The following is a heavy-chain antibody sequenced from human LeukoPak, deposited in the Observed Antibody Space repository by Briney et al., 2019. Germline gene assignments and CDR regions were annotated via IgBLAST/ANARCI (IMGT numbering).Heavy chain of an antibody. CDR1: GFTFSSYG. V-gene: IGHV3-30*03. J-gene: IGHJ4*02. CDR3: ATLLGDY. Sequence: GGSLRLSCAASGFTFSSYGMHWVRQAPGKGLEWVAVISYDGSNKYYADSVKGRFTISRDNSKNTLYLQMNSLRAEDTAVYYCATLLGDYWGQRTLVTVSS. D-gene: IGHD3-10*01. CDR2: ISYDGSNK.